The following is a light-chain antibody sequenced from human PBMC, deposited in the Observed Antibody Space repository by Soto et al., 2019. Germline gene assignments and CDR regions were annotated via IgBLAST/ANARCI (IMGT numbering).Light chain of an antibody. CDR1: RSDVGGYNY. CDR2: DVS. J-gene: IGLJ1*01. CDR3: SSYTSSSSYV. Sequence: SALTQPASLSGSPAQSITISCTGTRSDVGGYNYVSWYQQHPGKAPKLMIYDVSNRPSGVSNRFSGSKSGNTASLTISGLQAEDEADYYCSSYTSSSSYVFGTGT. V-gene: IGLV2-14*01.